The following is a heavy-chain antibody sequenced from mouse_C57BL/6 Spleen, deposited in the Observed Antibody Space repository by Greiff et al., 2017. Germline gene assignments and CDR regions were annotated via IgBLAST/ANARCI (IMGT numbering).Heavy chain of an antibody. J-gene: IGHJ2*01. CDR1: GYTFTDYE. V-gene: IGHV1-15*01. CDR3: TREGAYDYEYYFDY. D-gene: IGHD2-4*01. Sequence: VQLQESGAELVRPGASVTLSCKASGYTFTDYEMHWVKQTPVHGLEWIGAIDPETGGTAYNQKFKGKAILTADKSSSTAYMELRSLTSEDSAVYYCTREGAYDYEYYFDYWGQGTTLTVSS. CDR2: IDPETGGT.